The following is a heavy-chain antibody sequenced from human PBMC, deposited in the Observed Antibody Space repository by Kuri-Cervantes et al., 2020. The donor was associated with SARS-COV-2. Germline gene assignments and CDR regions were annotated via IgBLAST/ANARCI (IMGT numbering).Heavy chain of an antibody. CDR1: GVAIDSNSYY. J-gene: IGHJ6*03. V-gene: IGHV4-39*07. CDR3: ARGGELERRYYYYYMDV. CDR2: IYYSGST. D-gene: IGHD1-1*01. Sequence: SETLSLTCIVSGVAIDSNSYYWVWIRQPPGKGLEWIGGIYYSGSTYHNPSLKSRVTLSADTSKNQFSLKLSSVTAADTAVYYCARGGELERRYYYYYMDVWGKGTTVTVSS.